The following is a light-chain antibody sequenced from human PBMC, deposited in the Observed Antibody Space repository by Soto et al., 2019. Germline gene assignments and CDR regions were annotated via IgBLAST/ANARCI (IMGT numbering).Light chain of an antibody. J-gene: IGKJ1*01. CDR3: QQYDSFSVT. CDR1: QSVSSSY. V-gene: IGKV3-20*01. Sequence: EIVLTQSPGTLSLSPGERATVSCRASQSVSSSYLAWYQQKPGQAPRLLIYGASSRATGIPDRFSGSGSGTEFTLTISSLQPDDFATYYCQQYDSFSVTFGQGTKV. CDR2: GAS.